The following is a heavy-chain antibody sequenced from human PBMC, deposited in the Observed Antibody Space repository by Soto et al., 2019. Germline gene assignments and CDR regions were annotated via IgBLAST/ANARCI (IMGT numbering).Heavy chain of an antibody. Sequence: WXSVEVSFKASCYTFTSYGISWVRQAPGQGLEWMGWISAYNGNTNYAQKLQGRVTMTTDTSTSTAYMELRSLRSDDTAVYYCARVHKSNWFDPWGQGTLVTV. CDR1: CYTFTSYG. CDR3: ARVHKSNWFDP. J-gene: IGHJ5*02. CDR2: ISAYNGNT. V-gene: IGHV1-18*04.